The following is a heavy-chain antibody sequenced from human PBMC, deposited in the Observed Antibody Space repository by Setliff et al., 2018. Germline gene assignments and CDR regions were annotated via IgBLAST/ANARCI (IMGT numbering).Heavy chain of an antibody. CDR2: IYYSGST. D-gene: IGHD3-22*01. V-gene: IGHV4-31*03. CDR3: AREAGYYDSSGPVGVPYYYYMDV. J-gene: IGHJ6*03. CDR1: GGSISSGGYY. Sequence: PSETLSLTCTVSGGSISSGGYYRSWIRQHPGKGLEWIGYIYYSGSTYYNPSLKSRVTISVDTSKNQFSLKLSSVTAADTAVYYCAREAGYYDSSGPVGVPYYYYMDVWGKGTTVTVSS.